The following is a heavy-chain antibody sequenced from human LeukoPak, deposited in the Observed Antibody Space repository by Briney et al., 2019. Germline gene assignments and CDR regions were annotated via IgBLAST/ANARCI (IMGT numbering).Heavy chain of an antibody. D-gene: IGHD6-13*01. CDR2: SNHSGST. J-gene: IGHJ4*02. V-gene: IGHV4-34*01. CDR3: ARAGAQQQLVDY. Sequence: SETLSLTCAVYGGSFSGYHWSWIRQPPGKGLEWIGESNHSGSTNYNPSLKSRVTISVDTSKNQCSLKLSSVTAADTAVYYCARAGAQQQLVDYWGQGTLVTVSS. CDR1: GGSFSGYH.